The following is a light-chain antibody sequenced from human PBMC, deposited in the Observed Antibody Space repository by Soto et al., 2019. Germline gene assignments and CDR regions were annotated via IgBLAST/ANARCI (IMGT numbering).Light chain of an antibody. Sequence: EIVMTQSPATLSVSPGERATLSCRASESVSSIYVAWYQQKPGQAPTLLIYGASTRATGIPDRFSGSGSGTDFTLTIDSLQSEDFAVYYCQQYNDWPLTFGGGTKVDIK. CDR3: QQYNDWPLT. CDR1: ESVSSI. V-gene: IGKV3D-15*01. J-gene: IGKJ4*01. CDR2: GAS.